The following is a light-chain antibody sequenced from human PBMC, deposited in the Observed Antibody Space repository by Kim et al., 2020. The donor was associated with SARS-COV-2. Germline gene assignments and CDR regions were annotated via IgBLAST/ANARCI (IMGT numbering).Light chain of an antibody. Sequence: QSVLTQPPSASGTPGQRVTISCSGSNSNIGSNNVVWYQQLPGAAPNLHIYSNNQRPSGIPDRFSGSRSGTSASLAISGLQSGDEADYYCAVWDDSLKQGVFGGGTQLTVL. J-gene: IGLJ3*02. CDR2: SNN. CDR3: AVWDDSLKQGV. CDR1: NSNIGSNN. V-gene: IGLV1-44*01.